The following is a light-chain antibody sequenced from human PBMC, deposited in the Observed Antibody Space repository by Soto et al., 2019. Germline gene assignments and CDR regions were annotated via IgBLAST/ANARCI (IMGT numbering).Light chain of an antibody. J-gene: IGLJ3*02. CDR3: GSYSSRGTRWV. V-gene: IGLV2-14*01. CDR1: NSDVGGYYY. CDR2: EVS. Sequence: QSALTQPASVSGSPGQSITISCTGTNSDVGGYYYVSWFQHHPGKAPKVMIYEVSNRPSGVSNRFSGFKSGNTASLTISGLQAEDEADYYCGSYSSRGTRWVFGGGTKVTVL.